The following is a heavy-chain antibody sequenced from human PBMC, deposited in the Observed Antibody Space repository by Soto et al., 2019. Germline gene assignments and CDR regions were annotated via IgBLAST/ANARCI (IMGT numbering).Heavy chain of an antibody. CDR1: GFTFSSYA. V-gene: IGHV3-23*01. D-gene: IGHD2-2*01. Sequence: HPGGSLRLSCAASGFTFSSYAMSWVRQAPGKGLEWVSAISGSGGSTYYADSVKGRFTISRDNSKNTLYLQMNSLRAEDTAVYYCAKGSVPAARVPYGMDVWGQGTTVTVSS. CDR2: ISGSGGST. J-gene: IGHJ6*02. CDR3: AKGSVPAARVPYGMDV.